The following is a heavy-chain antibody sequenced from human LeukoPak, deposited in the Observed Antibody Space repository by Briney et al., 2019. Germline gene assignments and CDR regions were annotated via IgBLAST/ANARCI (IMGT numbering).Heavy chain of an antibody. CDR1: GGSISSSSYY. V-gene: IGHV4-39*07. J-gene: IGHJ6*03. D-gene: IGHD1-14*01. Sequence: SETLSLTCTVSGGSISSSSYYWGWIRQPPGKGLEWIGSIYYSGSTYYNPSLKSRVTISVDTSKNQFSLKLSSVTAADTAVYYCARIRPQDRVGYYYYYYYMDVWGKGTTVTVSS. CDR2: IYYSGST. CDR3: ARIRPQDRVGYYYYYYYMDV.